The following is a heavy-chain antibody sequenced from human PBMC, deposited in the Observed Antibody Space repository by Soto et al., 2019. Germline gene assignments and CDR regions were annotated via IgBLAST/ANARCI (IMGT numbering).Heavy chain of an antibody. CDR3: ANERVAEMSTGGYFDH. D-gene: IGHD4-4*01. CDR2: IIPLFGTP. Sequence: QVQLVQSGAEVKKPGSSVKVSCKSSENPSRNSLSSGFDRPPDQGLGGVGGIIPLFGTPNYAQEFRDRVTITADESTSTVYLELSSLRSGDTAIYYCANERVAEMSTGGYFDHWGQGTPVSVSS. V-gene: IGHV1-69*01. J-gene: IGHJ4*02. CDR1: ENPSRNSL.